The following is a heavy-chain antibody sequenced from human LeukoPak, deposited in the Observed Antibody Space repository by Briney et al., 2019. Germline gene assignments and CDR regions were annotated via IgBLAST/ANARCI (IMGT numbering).Heavy chain of an antibody. V-gene: IGHV4-61*01. CDR1: GVSINTCCFY. CDR3: ARGRSYGFDFDS. Sequence: SETLSLTCDVSGVSINTCCFYWTWIRPPPGKGLEWIGYKYYGGSTRYNSSLRSRLTISLDSSKNQFSLRLTSVTAADTAVYYCARGRSYGFDFDSWGPGTLVIVSS. J-gene: IGHJ4*02. CDR2: KYYGGST. D-gene: IGHD5-18*01.